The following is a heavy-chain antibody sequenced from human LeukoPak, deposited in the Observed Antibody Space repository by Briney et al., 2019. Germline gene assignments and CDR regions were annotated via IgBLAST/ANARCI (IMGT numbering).Heavy chain of an antibody. CDR1: GGSISSGDYY. CDR3: ARGGKMGAINY. Sequence: PSETLSLTCTVSGGSISSGDYYWSWIRQPPGKGLEWIGEINHSGSTNYNPSLKSRVTISVDTSKNQFSLKLSSVTAADTAVYYCARGGKMGAINYWGQGTLVTVSS. D-gene: IGHD1-26*01. J-gene: IGHJ4*02. CDR2: INHSGST. V-gene: IGHV4-39*07.